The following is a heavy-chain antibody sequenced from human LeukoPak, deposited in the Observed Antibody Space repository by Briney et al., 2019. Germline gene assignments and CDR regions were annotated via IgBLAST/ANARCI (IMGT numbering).Heavy chain of an antibody. D-gene: IGHD3-9*01. J-gene: IGHJ4*02. CDR3: AKWGDYDILAGYYVSDF. Sequence: GGSLRLSCAASGFIFRNYAMSWVRQAPGKGLEWVSAITGSGDTTYYADSVKGRFTISRDNSKNTLYVEMNTLRAEDTAVYYCAKWGDYDILAGYYVSDFWGQGTLVTVSS. CDR2: ITGSGDTT. CDR1: GFIFRNYA. V-gene: IGHV3-23*01.